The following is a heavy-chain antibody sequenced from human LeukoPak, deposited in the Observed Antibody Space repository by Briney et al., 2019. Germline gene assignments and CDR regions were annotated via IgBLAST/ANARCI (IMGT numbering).Heavy chain of an antibody. Sequence: GGSLRPSCAASGFTFRNYRMNWVRQAPGKGLEWVSYISSSGSTIYYADSVKGRFTISRDNAKNSLYLQMNSLRAEDTAVYYCAELGITMIGGVWGKGTTVTISS. CDR3: AELGITMIGGV. CDR2: ISSSGSTI. V-gene: IGHV3-48*04. CDR1: GFTFRNYR. J-gene: IGHJ6*04. D-gene: IGHD3-10*02.